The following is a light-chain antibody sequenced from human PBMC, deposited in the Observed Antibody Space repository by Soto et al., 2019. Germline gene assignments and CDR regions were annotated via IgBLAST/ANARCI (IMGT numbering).Light chain of an antibody. V-gene: IGLV2-23*01. Sequence: QSVLTQPASVSGSPGQSITISCTGTSSDAGNYNFVSWYQQHPGKAPKVIIYEDSTRPSGVSNRISGSKSGNTASLTISGLXXEDEXXYYCCSYAGSSTSWVFGGGTKLTVL. CDR1: SSDAGNYNF. CDR3: CSYAGSSTSWV. CDR2: EDS. J-gene: IGLJ3*02.